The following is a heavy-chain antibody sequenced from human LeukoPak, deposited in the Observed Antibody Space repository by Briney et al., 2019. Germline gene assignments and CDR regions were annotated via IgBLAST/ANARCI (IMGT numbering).Heavy chain of an antibody. V-gene: IGHV3-74*03. CDR1: GLTFSTYW. Sequence: GGSLRLSCAASGLTFSTYWMHWVRQAPGKGLVWVSRTNIDGSISQYVDSVKGRFTISRDNAKNTLYLQMNSLRAEDTAVYYCASSYYDSSGYYFGDAFDIWGPGTMVTVSS. CDR2: TNIDGSIS. D-gene: IGHD3-22*01. CDR3: ASSYYDSSGYYFGDAFDI. J-gene: IGHJ3*02.